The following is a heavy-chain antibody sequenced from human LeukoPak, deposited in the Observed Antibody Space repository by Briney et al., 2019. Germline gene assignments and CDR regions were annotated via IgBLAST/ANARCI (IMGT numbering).Heavy chain of an antibody. CDR2: INPNSGGT. J-gene: IGHJ4*02. Sequence: ASVKVSCKASGYTFTGYYMHWVPQAPGQGLERMGRINPNSGGTNYAQKFQGRVTMTRDTSISTAYMDLSRLRSDDTAVYYCARNHYQYQLLPGGYWGQGTLVTVSS. CDR3: ARNHYQYQLLPGGY. V-gene: IGHV1-2*06. CDR1: GYTFTGYY. D-gene: IGHD2-2*01.